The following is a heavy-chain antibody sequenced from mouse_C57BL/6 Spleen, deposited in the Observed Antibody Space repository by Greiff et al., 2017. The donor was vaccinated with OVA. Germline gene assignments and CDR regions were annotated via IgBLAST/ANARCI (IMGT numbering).Heavy chain of an antibody. J-gene: IGHJ2*01. V-gene: IGHV5-17*01. D-gene: IGHD2-2*01. CDR3: ARPGYGYDEYYFDY. CDR1: GFTFSDYG. CDR2: ISSGSSTI. Sequence: EVQGVESGGGLVKPGGSLKLSCAASGFTFSDYGLHWFRQAPEKGLEWVAYISSGSSTIYYADTVKGRFTISRDNAKNTLFLQMTSLRSEDTAMYYCARPGYGYDEYYFDYWGQGTTLTVSS.